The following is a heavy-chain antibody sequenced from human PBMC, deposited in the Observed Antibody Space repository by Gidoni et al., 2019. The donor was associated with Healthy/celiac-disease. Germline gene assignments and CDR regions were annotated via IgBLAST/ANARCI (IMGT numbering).Heavy chain of an antibody. J-gene: IGHJ6*02. D-gene: IGHD1-26*01. CDR1: GGSFSGYY. CDR3: ARFRLLRYYYYGMDV. V-gene: IGHV4-34*01. Sequence: QVQLQQWGAGLLKPSETLSLTCAVYGGSFSGYYWSWIRKPPGKGLEWIGEINQSGSTNYNPSLNRRVTISVDTSKNQFSLKLSSVTAADTAVYYCARFRLLRYYYYGMDVWGQGTTVTVSS. CDR2: INQSGST.